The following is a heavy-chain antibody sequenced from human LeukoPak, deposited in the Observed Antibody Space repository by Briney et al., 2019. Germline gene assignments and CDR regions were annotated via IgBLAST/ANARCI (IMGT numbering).Heavy chain of an antibody. D-gene: IGHD3-22*01. CDR3: ARSLTYDSSGYHLGGFDY. Sequence: GGSLRLSCAASGFTFDNYGMSWVRQAPGKGLEWVSGINWNGGSTGYADSVKGRFTISRDNAKNSLYLQMNSLRAEDTALYYCARSLTYDSSGYHLGGFDYWGQGTLVTVSS. V-gene: IGHV3-20*04. CDR2: INWNGGST. CDR1: GFTFDNYG. J-gene: IGHJ4*02.